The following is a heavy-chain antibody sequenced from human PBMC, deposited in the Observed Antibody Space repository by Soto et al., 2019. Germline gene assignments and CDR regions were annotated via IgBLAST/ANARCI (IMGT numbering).Heavy chain of an antibody. V-gene: IGHV1-46*01. J-gene: IGHJ5*02. Sequence: QVQLVQSGAEVKKPGASVKVSCKASGYTFTSYYMHWVRQAPGQGLEWMGIINPSGGSTSYAQKFQGRGTMTRDTSTSTVYMELSSLRSEDTAVDYCARGRLRGGSSSVGFDPWGQGTLVTVSS. CDR2: INPSGGST. CDR3: ARGRLRGGSSSVGFDP. CDR1: GYTFTSYY. D-gene: IGHD6-6*01.